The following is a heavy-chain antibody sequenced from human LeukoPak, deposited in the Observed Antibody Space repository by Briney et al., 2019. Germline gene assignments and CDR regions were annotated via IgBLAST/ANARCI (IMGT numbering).Heavy chain of an antibody. V-gene: IGHV3-23*01. J-gene: IGHJ6*02. CDR2: ISGSASST. D-gene: IGHD2-2*01. Sequence: PGGSLRLSCAASGFTFSTYAMSWVRQAPGKGLEWVPGISGSASSTFYADSVKGRFTISRDNSKNTLYLQMNSLRAEDTAVYYCANPPAMNYYYYGMDVWGQGTTVTVSS. CDR3: ANPPAMNYYYYGMDV. CDR1: GFTFSTYA.